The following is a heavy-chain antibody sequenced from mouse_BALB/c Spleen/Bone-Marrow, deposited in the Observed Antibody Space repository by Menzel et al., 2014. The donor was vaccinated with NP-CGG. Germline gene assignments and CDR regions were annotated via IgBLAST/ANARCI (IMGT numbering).Heavy chain of an antibody. CDR1: GFTFSSFG. CDR3: ARSGSSYGYFDY. Sequence: EVQLVESGGGLVQPGGSRKLSCAAPGFTFSSFGMHWVRQAPEKGLEWVAYISSGSSTVYYADKVMGRFTISRDNPKNALFLQMTSLRSEDTAMYYCARSGSSYGYFDYWGQGTTLTVSS. D-gene: IGHD1-1*01. CDR2: ISSGSSTV. V-gene: IGHV5-17*02. J-gene: IGHJ2*01.